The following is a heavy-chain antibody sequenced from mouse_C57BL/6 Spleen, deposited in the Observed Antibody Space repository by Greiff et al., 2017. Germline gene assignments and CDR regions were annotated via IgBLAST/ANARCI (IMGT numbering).Heavy chain of an antibody. CDR3: ARYSKDAMDY. J-gene: IGHJ4*01. CDR2: IRNKANGYTT. CDR1: GFTFTDYY. V-gene: IGHV7-3*01. Sequence: EVKVEESGGGLVQPGGSLSLSCAASGFTFTDYYMSWVRQPPGKALEWLGFIRNKANGYTTEYSSSVKGRFTSSRDNSQSILYLQMNALRAEDSDTYYCARYSKDAMDYWGQGTSVTVSS.